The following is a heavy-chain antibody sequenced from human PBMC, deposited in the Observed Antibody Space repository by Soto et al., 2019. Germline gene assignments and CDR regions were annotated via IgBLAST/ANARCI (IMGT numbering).Heavy chain of an antibody. CDR3: AREGPMLGYSFDY. CDR1: GYTFTSYA. CDR2: INAGNGNT. J-gene: IGHJ4*02. V-gene: IGHV1-3*01. Sequence: ASVNVSCKASGYTFTSYAMHWVRQAPGQRLEWMGWINAGNGNTKYSQKFQGRVTITRDTSASTAYMELSSLRSEDTAVYYCAREGPMLGYSFDYWGQGTLVTVSS. D-gene: IGHD5-18*01.